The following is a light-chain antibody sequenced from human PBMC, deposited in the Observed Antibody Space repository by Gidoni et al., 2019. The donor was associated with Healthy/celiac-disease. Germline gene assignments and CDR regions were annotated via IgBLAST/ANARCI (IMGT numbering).Light chain of an antibody. J-gene: IGKJ3*01. Sequence: DIQLTQSPSFLSASVGARVTITCRASQGISSYLAWYQQKPGKAPKLLIYAASTLQSGVPSRFSGSGSGTEFTLTSSSLQPEDFATYYCQQLNSYSLFGPGTKVDIK. CDR3: QQLNSYSL. CDR1: QGISSY. V-gene: IGKV1-9*01. CDR2: AAS.